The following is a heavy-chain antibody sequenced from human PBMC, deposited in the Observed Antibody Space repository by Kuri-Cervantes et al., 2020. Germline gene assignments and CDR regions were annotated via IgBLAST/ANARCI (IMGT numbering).Heavy chain of an antibody. CDR2: ISSSSSYI. D-gene: IGHD3-3*01. J-gene: IGHJ6*02. V-gene: IGHV3-21*01. CDR1: GFTFSSYS. Sequence: GESLKISCAASGFTFSSYSMNWVRQAPGKGLEWVSSISSSSSYIYYADSVKGRFTISRDNAKNSLYLQMNSLRAEDTAVYYCAREIFGGTSGVRYYYYGMDVWGQGTTVTVSS. CDR3: AREIFGGTSGVRYYYYGMDV.